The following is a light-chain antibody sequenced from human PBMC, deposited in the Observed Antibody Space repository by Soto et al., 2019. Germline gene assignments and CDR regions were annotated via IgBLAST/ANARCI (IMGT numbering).Light chain of an antibody. V-gene: IGKV3-20*01. CDR3: RQYGRSLEFA. CDR1: QTVSNNF. Sequence: IVLTQSPGTLSLSPGERATLSCRASQTVSNNFLAWHQEKPGRGPRLLIYGASTRATGIPDRFSGSGSGTDFTLTISRLDPEDFAVYYCRQYGRSLEFAVGGGTKVEIK. J-gene: IGKJ4*01. CDR2: GAS.